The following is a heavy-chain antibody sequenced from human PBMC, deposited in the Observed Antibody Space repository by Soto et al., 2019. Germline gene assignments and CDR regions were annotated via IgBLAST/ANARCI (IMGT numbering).Heavy chain of an antibody. CDR1: GFTVSSNY. J-gene: IGHJ6*03. CDR2: IYSGGST. V-gene: IGHV3-66*01. D-gene: IGHD6-6*01. Sequence: GGSLRLSCAASGFTVSSNYMSWVRQAPGKGLEWVSVIYSGGSTYYADSVKGRFTISRDNSKNTLYLQMNSLRAEDTAVYYCARVESGSSGGYYYYYYMDVWGKGTTVTVS. CDR3: ARVESGSSGGYYYYYYMDV.